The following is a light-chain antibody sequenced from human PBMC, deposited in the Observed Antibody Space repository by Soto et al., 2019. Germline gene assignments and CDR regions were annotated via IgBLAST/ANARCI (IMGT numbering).Light chain of an antibody. J-gene: IGKJ5*01. CDR3: MQALQTPQVT. CDR1: QSLQHSNGYNY. CDR2: LGS. V-gene: IGKV2-28*01. Sequence: IVMTQSPLYMLITPGEPTCISCRSSQSLQHSNGYNYLDWYLQKPGQSPQLLIYLGSNRASGVPDRFSGSGSGTDFTLKISRVEAEDVGVYYCMQALQTPQVTFGQGTRLEIK.